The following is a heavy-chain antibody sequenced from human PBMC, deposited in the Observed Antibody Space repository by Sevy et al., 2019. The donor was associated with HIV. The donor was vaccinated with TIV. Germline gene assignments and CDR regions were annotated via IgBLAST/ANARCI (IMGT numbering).Heavy chain of an antibody. CDR1: GKTLSDLS. J-gene: IGHJ4*02. D-gene: IGHD3-22*01. CDR3: ATTKDYYDSSGDPFDY. CDR2: FDPEDGET. V-gene: IGHV1-24*01. Sequence: ASVKVSCKVSGKTLSDLSMHWVRQAPGKGLEWMGSFDPEDGETLYAQNFRARFTMTEDTSTDTAYMELSSLRSEDTAVYYCATTKDYYDSSGDPFDYWGQGSLVTVSS.